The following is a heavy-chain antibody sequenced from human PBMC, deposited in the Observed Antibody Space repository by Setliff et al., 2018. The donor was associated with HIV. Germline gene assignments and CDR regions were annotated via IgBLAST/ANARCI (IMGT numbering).Heavy chain of an antibody. CDR3: ATRPADSKWYGVFDY. V-gene: IGHV4-31*03. D-gene: IGHD6-13*01. CDR1: GGSISSGGYY. Sequence: PSETLSLTCTVSGGSISSGGYYWSWIRRHPGKGLEWIGYISYSGSSYYNPSLKSRVTLSVDTSKNQFSLKLTSVTAADTAVYYCATRPADSKWYGVFDYWGQGTLVTVSS. CDR2: ISYSGSS. J-gene: IGHJ4*02.